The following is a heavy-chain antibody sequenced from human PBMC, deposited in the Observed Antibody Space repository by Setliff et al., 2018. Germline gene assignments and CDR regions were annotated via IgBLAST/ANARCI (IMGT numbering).Heavy chain of an antibody. V-gene: IGHV1-18*01. CDR1: GYTFTSYG. CDR3: ARDALYDSNDRNSYYGNWLDP. J-gene: IGHJ5*02. D-gene: IGHD3-22*01. Sequence: ASVKVSCKASGYTFTSYGISWVRQAPGQGLEWMGWISAYNGNTNYAQKLQGRVTMTTDTSTSTAYMELRSLRSDDTAVYYCARDALYDSNDRNSYYGNWLDPWGQGTLVTVSS. CDR2: ISAYNGNT.